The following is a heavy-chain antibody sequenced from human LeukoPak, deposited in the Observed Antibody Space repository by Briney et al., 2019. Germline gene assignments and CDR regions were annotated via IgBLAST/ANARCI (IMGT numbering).Heavy chain of an antibody. Sequence: GRSLRLSCTASGFTFSSYAMHWVRQAPGKGLEWVAVISYDGSNKYYADSVKGRFTISRDNSKNTLYLQMNSLRAEDTAVYYCARDRPQVDAFDIWGQGTMVTVSS. CDR3: ARDRPQVDAFDI. J-gene: IGHJ3*02. V-gene: IGHV3-30-3*01. CDR2: ISYDGSNK. CDR1: GFTFSSYA.